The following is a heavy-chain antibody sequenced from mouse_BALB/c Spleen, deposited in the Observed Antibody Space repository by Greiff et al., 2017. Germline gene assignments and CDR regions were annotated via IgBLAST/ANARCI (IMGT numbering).Heavy chain of an antibody. CDR2: ISSGSSTI. J-gene: IGHJ2*01. V-gene: IGHV5-17*02. CDR1: GFTFSSFG. Sequence: EVHLVESGGGLVQPGGSRKLSCAASGFTFSSFGMHWVRQAPEKGLEWVAYISSGSSTIYYADTVKGRFTISRDNPKNTLFLQMTSLRSEDTAMYYCARGQFNGGNYFDYWGQGTTLTVSS. CDR3: ARGQFNGGNYFDY.